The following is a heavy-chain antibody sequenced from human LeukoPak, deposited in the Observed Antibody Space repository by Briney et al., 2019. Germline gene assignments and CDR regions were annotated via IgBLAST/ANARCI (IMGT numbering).Heavy chain of an antibody. CDR2: IIPIFGTA. D-gene: IGHD3-3*01. V-gene: IGHV1-69*05. CDR3: AREYFAASLNDFWSSYRNWFDP. Sequence: VASVKVSCKASGGTFSSYAISWVRQAPGQGLEWMGGIIPIFGTANYAQKFQGRVTITTDESTSTAYMELSSLRSEDTAVYYCAREYFAASLNDFWSSYRNWFDPWGQGTLVTVSS. J-gene: IGHJ5*02. CDR1: GGTFSSYA.